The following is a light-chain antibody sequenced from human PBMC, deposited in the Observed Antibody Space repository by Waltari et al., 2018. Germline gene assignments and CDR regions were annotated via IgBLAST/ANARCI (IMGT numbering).Light chain of an antibody. CDR2: TND. J-gene: IGLJ2*01. Sequence: QSVLTPPPSTSGTPGPRVTISCSGSSSNIGSNYVYWYQHLPGTAPKLLIYTNDQRPSGVPDRFSGSKSGTSASLAISGLQSDDESDYFCAAWDDTLSAVVFGGGTKLTVL. V-gene: IGLV1-47*02. CDR1: SSNIGSNY. CDR3: AAWDDTLSAVV.